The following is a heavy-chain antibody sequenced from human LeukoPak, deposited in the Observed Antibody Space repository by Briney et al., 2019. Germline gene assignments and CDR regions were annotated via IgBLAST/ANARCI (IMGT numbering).Heavy chain of an antibody. CDR2: ISGFSSTI. CDR1: GXTFSMYS. V-gene: IGHV3-48*02. D-gene: IGHD1-26*01. J-gene: IGHJ4*02. CDR3: ARDLSGSYPFDY. Sequence: GGSLRLSCAASGXTFSMYSMNWVRQAPGKGLESVSHISGFSSTIHYNDSVKGRFTISRDNAKNSLYLQMNSLREEDTAVYYCARDLSGSYPFDYWGQGTLVTVSS.